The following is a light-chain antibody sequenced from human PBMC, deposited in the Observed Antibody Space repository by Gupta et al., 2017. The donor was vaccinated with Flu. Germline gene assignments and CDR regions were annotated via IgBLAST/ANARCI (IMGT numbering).Light chain of an antibody. CDR2: EVP. V-gene: IGLV2-8*01. Sequence: YLRDPNKAPKRMIFEVPKLPSGVPDRLSGYKSGNTASLTVSGLRAEDDADYYCISSEGHKGVIFGGGPKLTVL. CDR3: ISSEGHKGVI. J-gene: IGLJ2*01.